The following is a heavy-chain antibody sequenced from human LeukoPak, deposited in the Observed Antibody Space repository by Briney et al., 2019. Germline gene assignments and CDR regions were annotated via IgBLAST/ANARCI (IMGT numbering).Heavy chain of an antibody. D-gene: IGHD3-3*01. J-gene: IGHJ4*02. V-gene: IGHV4-39*01. Sequence: SHTLSLTYSVAAAFISRRYYYSGWLRQPPWKGPQMIGAISYSGSTFYKPSVKIQFTITRQRSANLCSLKVNSVAAEDTALYYCARSVRYEFWSGFDWAFDYWGQGTLVSVSS. CDR3: ARSVRYEFWSGFDWAFDY. CDR1: AAFISRRYYY. CDR2: ISYSGST.